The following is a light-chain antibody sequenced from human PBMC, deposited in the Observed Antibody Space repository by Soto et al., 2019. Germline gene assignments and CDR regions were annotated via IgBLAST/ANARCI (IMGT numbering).Light chain of an antibody. Sequence: EIVLTQSPGTLSLSPGERATLSCRASQSISSTYLAWYRQKPGQAPRLLIYAASSRATGIPDRFSGSGSGTDFTLTISLLEPEDFAVYYCQLYYASSWTFGQGTRVEI. J-gene: IGKJ1*01. CDR3: QLYYASSWT. V-gene: IGKV3-20*01. CDR2: AAS. CDR1: QSISSTY.